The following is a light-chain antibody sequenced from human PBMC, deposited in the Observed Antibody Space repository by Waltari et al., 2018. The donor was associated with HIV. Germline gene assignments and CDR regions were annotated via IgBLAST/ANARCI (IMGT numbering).Light chain of an antibody. J-gene: IGKJ1*01. CDR3: HQYGTSPQT. V-gene: IGKV3-20*01. Sequence: EIVLTQSPGTLPLSPGERATLSCTARSTVSSNLAWYQQRPGQAPRLLIYGASSRATGIPDRVSGSGSGTDFTLTISRLEPEDFAVYYCHQYGTSPQTFGQGTKVEI. CDR2: GAS. CDR1: STVSSN.